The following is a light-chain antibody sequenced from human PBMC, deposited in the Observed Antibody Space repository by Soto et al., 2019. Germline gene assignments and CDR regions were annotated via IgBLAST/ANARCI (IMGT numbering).Light chain of an antibody. J-gene: IGKJ3*01. CDR2: WAS. CDR3: QQYYSIPLT. Sequence: DIVMTQSPDSLAVSLGERATINCKSSQSVLHSSNNKNYLTWYQQKPGQPPKLLIYWASTRESGVPDRFSGSGSGTEFTLTISSLQAEDEAVYYCQQYYSIPLTFGPGTKVDIK. V-gene: IGKV4-1*01. CDR1: QSVLHSSNNKNY.